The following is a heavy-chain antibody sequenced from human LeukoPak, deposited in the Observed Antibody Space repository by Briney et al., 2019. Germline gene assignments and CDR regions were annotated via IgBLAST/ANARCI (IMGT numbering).Heavy chain of an antibody. J-gene: IGHJ6*01. CDR3: AALGLTMIGGV. CDR1: GFTFSSYW. CDR2: IKSDGSNT. D-gene: IGHD3-10*02. V-gene: IGHV3-74*01. Sequence: AGGSLRLSCAASGFTFSSYWRHWVRQAPGKGLVWVSRIKSDGSNTIYADSGRGRITTHRDNAKNTLYAQRNRQRAEDRGFYYGAALGLTMIGGVWRKATTVTIPS.